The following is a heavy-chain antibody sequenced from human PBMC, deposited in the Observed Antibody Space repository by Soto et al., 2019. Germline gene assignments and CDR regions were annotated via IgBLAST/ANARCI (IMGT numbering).Heavy chain of an antibody. V-gene: IGHV4-31*03. D-gene: IGHD4-4*01. Sequence: KPXETLCLSCTVAGSSIRNGGYYWSWLRQHPGKGLEWIGYIYYSGSTYYNPSLKSRVTISVDTSKNQFSLKLSSVTAADTAVYYCARDDYSNYWLDHWGQGTLVTVSS. CDR2: IYYSGST. CDR1: GSSIRNGGYY. CDR3: ARDDYSNYWLDH. J-gene: IGHJ5*02.